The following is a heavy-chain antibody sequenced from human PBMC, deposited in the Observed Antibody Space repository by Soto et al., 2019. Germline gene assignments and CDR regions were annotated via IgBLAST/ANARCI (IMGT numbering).Heavy chain of an antibody. CDR2: IIPFFNTS. V-gene: IGHV1-69*01. Sequence: QVQLVQSGAEVKKPGSSVKVSCKASGDTFSSYAISWVRQAPGQGLDWMGAIIPFFNTSNYGQKFKGRVTIPADESTSTAYRELSSLRSEDTAMYYCARQSAYGANPEAFASWGQGTLVTVSP. J-gene: IGHJ5*02. CDR1: GDTFSSYA. D-gene: IGHD3-10*01. CDR3: ARQSAYGANPEAFAS.